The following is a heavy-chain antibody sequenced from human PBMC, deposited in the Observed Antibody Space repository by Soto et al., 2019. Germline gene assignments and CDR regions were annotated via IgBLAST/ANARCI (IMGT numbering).Heavy chain of an antibody. J-gene: IGHJ5*02. CDR3: ARTDYRTGPFDP. Sequence: QVQLVQSGAEVKKPGASVKVSCKASGYTFTSYGISWVRQAPGQGLEWMGWISAYNGNTNYAQKLQGRVTMTTDTSTNPAYMELRSLRSDHTAVYYCARTDYRTGPFDPWGQGTLVTVSS. CDR2: ISAYNGNT. D-gene: IGHD4-4*01. V-gene: IGHV1-18*01. CDR1: GYTFTSYG.